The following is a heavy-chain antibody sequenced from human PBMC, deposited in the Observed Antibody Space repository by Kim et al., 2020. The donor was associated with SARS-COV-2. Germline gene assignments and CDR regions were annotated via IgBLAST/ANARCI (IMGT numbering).Heavy chain of an antibody. CDR1: GGSFSGYY. Sequence: SETLSLTCAVYGGSFSGYYWSWIRQPPGKGLEWIGEINHSGSTNYNPSLKSRVTISVDTSKNQFSLKLSSVTAADTAVYYCARAKYVWGSYRPVDYWGQGTLVTVSS. D-gene: IGHD3-16*02. V-gene: IGHV4-34*01. J-gene: IGHJ4*02. CDR3: ARAKYVWGSYRPVDY. CDR2: INHSGST.